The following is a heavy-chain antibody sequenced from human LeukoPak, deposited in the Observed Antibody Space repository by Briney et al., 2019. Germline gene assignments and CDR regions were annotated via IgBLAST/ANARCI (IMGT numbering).Heavy chain of an antibody. Sequence: ASVKVSCKASGYTFTSYYMHWVRQAPGQGLEWMGIINPSGGSTSYAQKFQGRVTMTRDMSTSTVYMELSSLRAEDTAVYYCAKGEGRIPGAFDIWGQGTMVTVSS. J-gene: IGHJ3*02. V-gene: IGHV1-46*01. CDR1: GYTFTSYY. CDR3: AKGEGRIPGAFDI. CDR2: INPSGGST. D-gene: IGHD1-14*01.